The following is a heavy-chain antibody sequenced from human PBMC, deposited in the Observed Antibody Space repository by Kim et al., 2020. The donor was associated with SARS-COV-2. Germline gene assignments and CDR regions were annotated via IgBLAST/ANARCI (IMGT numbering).Heavy chain of an antibody. D-gene: IGHD6-19*01. J-gene: IGHJ4*02. Sequence: SETLSLTCAVYGGSFSGYYWSWIRQPPGKGLEWIGEINHSGSTNYNPSLKSRVTISVDTSKNQFSLKLSSVTAADTAVYYCARRLRPYSSGYFDYWGQGT. CDR1: GGSFSGYY. CDR2: INHSGST. CDR3: ARRLRPYSSGYFDY. V-gene: IGHV4-34*01.